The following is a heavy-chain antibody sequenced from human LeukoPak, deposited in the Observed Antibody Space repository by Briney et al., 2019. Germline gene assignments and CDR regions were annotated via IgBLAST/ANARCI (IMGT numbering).Heavy chain of an antibody. CDR1: GFTFSDYY. D-gene: IGHD3-10*01. Sequence: GGSLRLSCAAAGFTFSDYYINWIRQAPGMGLEWVAYLSSSGNMIYYSDSVKGRFTISRDNAKNSVYLQMNSLRAEDTAVYYCARKIYGSENYIDYWGQGTLVTVSS. CDR3: ARKIYGSENYIDY. J-gene: IGHJ4*02. CDR2: LSSSGNMI. V-gene: IGHV3-11*01.